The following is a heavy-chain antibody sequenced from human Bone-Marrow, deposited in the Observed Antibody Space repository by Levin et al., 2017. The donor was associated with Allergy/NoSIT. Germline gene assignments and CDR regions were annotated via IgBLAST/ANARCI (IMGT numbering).Heavy chain of an antibody. J-gene: IGHJ4*02. CDR2: ISYDGSNK. CDR3: AGDYAY. V-gene: IGHV3-30*04. D-gene: IGHD4-17*01. CDR1: GFTFSSYA. Sequence: GGSLRRACAASGFTFSSYAMHWVRQAPGKGLEWVAVISYDGSNKYYADSVKGRFTISRDNSKNTLYLQMNSLRAEDTAVYYCAGDYAYWGQGTLVTVSS.